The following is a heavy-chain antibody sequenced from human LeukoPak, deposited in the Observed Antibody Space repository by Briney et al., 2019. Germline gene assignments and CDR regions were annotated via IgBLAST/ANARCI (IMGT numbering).Heavy chain of an antibody. CDR2: IFSNGDT. CDR3: TRDQMNY. Sequence: GGSLRLSCTASELTVSRNYMLWVRQAPGKGLEWVSLIFSNGDTHYADSVKGRSTISRDTSKNTVSLQMNSLRVEDTAMYYCTRDQMNYWGQGTLVTVSS. D-gene: IGHD5-24*01. V-gene: IGHV3-53*01. J-gene: IGHJ4*02. CDR1: ELTVSRNY.